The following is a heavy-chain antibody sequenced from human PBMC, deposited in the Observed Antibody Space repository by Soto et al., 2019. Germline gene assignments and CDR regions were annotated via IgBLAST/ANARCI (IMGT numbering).Heavy chain of an antibody. D-gene: IGHD1-26*01. CDR1: GFTFSSYG. V-gene: IGHV3-30*18. Sequence: QVQLVESGGGVVQPGRSLRLSCAASGFTFSSYGMHWVRQAPGKGLEWVAVISYDGSNKYYADSVKGRFTISRDNSKNTLYMQMNSLRAEDTAVYYCAKDSGLSTDAFDIWGQGTMVTVSS. CDR3: AKDSGLSTDAFDI. CDR2: ISYDGSNK. J-gene: IGHJ3*02.